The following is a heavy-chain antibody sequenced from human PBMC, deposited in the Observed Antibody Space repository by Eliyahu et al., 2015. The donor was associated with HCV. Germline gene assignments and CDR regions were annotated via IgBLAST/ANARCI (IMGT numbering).Heavy chain of an antibody. CDR3: ARDRDDLGGYVY. D-gene: IGHD3-16*01. V-gene: IGHV1-2*02. CDR2: INPNSGGT. J-gene: IGHJ4*02. Sequence: QVQLVQSGAEXKKPGASVKVSCKASGXTFTGYYMHWVRQAPGQGLEWMGWINPNSGGTNYAQKXQGRVTMTRDTSISTAYMELSRLRSDDTAVYYCARDRDDLGGYVYWGQGTLVTVSS. CDR1: GXTFTGYY.